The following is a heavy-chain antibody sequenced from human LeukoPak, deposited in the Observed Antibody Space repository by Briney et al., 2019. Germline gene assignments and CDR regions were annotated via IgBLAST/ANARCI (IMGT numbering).Heavy chain of an antibody. CDR3: AREDVVLVDAVRHYYYGMDV. Sequence: ASVKVSCKASGYNFISYYIHWVRRAPGQGLEWMGIINPSGGSTSYAQKFQDRVTMTRDTSTSTVYMELSSLKSEDTAVYYCAREDVVLVDAVRHYYYGMDVWGPGTTVTVSS. CDR2: INPSGGST. CDR1: GYNFISYY. V-gene: IGHV1-46*01. J-gene: IGHJ6*02. D-gene: IGHD2-8*01.